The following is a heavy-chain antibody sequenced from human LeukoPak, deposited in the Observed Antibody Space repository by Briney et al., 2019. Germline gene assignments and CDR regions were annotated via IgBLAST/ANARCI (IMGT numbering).Heavy chain of an antibody. V-gene: IGHV3-23*01. J-gene: IGHJ4*02. CDR1: GFTFSSYA. CDR2: ISGSGGST. CDR3: ALRYCSGGNCYSAHGY. Sequence: PGGSLRLSCAASGFTFSSYAISWVRPAPGKGLEWVSAISGSGGSTYYADSVKGRFTISRDNSKNTLYLQMNSLRAEDTAVYYCALRYCSGGNCYSAHGYWGQGTLVTVSS. D-gene: IGHD2-15*01.